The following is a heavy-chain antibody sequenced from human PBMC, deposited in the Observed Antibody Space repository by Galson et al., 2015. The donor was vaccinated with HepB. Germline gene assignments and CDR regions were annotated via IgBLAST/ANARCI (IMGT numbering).Heavy chain of an antibody. CDR2: INPSGGST. V-gene: IGHV1-46*01. D-gene: IGHD2-2*02. CDR1: GYTFTSYY. Sequence: SVKVSCKASGYTFTSYYMHWVRQAPGQGLEWMGIINPSGGSTSYAQKFQGRVTMTRDTSTSTVYMELSSLRSEDTAVYYCARGCSSTSCYTILHYYYYYMDVWGKGTTVTVSS. CDR3: ARGCSSTSCYTILHYYYYYMDV. J-gene: IGHJ6*03.